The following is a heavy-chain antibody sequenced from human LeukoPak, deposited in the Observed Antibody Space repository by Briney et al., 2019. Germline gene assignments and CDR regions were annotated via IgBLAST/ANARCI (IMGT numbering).Heavy chain of an antibody. J-gene: IGHJ4*02. D-gene: IGHD3-22*01. CDR1: GFTFSSYA. Sequence: GGSLRLSCAASGFTFSSYAVSWVRQAPGKWLEWVSAISGGGGSTYYADSVKGRFTISRDNSKKPLWLQMNSLRAEEPGIYYCATGSSGYFFAYWGQGTLVAAPS. CDR3: ATGSSGYFFAY. V-gene: IGHV3-23*01. CDR2: ISGGGGST.